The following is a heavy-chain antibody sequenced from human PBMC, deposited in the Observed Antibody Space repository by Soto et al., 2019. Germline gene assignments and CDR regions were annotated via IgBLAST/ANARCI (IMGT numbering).Heavy chain of an antibody. CDR1: GGSIRPYY. J-gene: IGHJ3*02. Sequence: SETLSLTCTVSGGSIRPYYWIWFRQPPGKGLEWIGYIYYSGSTNYNPSLKSRVTISVDTSTNQFSLKLSSVTAADTAVYYCAREDQYQTTYAFDIWGQGTMVTVSS. D-gene: IGHD2-2*01. CDR2: IYYSGST. CDR3: AREDQYQTTYAFDI. V-gene: IGHV4-59*01.